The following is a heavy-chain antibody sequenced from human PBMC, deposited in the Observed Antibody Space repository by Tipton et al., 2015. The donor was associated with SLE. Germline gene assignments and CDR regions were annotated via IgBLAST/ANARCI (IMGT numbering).Heavy chain of an antibody. CDR2: INPSGST. V-gene: IGHV4-34*01. CDR3: ARDDRGIAAAGSYYYYGMDV. D-gene: IGHD6-13*01. CDR1: GGSISDYY. J-gene: IGHJ6*02. Sequence: AGLVKPSETLSLTCTVSGGSISDYYWSWIRQPPGKGLEWIGEINPSGSTNYNPSLKSRDTMSVDTSKNQFSLKLTSVTAADTAVYYCARDDRGIAAAGSYYYYGMDVWGQGTTVTVSS.